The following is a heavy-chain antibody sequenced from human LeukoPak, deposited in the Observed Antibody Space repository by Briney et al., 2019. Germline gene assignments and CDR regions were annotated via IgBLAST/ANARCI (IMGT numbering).Heavy chain of an antibody. CDR1: GGTFSSYT. CDR3: ASCHYDFWSGYYP. Sequence: SVKVSCKASGGTFSSYTISWVRQAPGQGLEWMGRIIPILGMANYAQKFQGRVTITADKSTSTAYMELSSLRSEDTAVYYCASCHYDFWSGYYPWGQGTLVTVSS. J-gene: IGHJ5*02. CDR2: IIPILGMA. V-gene: IGHV1-69*02. D-gene: IGHD3-3*01.